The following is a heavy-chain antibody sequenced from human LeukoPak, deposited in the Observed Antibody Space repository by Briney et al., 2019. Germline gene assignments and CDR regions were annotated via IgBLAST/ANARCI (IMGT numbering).Heavy chain of an antibody. D-gene: IGHD6-13*01. CDR1: GFTFSSYA. V-gene: IGHV3-23*01. J-gene: IGHJ4*02. CDR2: ISGSGVST. CDR3: AKDLYSSSWYEGFDY. Sequence: PGGSLRLSCAASGFTFSSYAISWVRQAPGKGLEWVSVISGSGVSTKYADSVKGRFTISRDNSKNTVYLQMNSLRAEDTAVYYCAKDLYSSSWYEGFDYWGQGTLVTVSS.